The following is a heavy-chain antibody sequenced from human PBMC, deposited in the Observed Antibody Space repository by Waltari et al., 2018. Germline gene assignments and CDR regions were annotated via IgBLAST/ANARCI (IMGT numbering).Heavy chain of an antibody. D-gene: IGHD5-18*01. Sequence: EVQLVESGGGLVQPGGSLRLSCAASGFTFSTYSMNWVRPAPGKGLEWVSYISSSTSTTYYADSVKGRFTISRDNSKNSLYLQMNSLRAEDTAVYYCARGRDGYSQDVFDIWGQGTMVSVSS. CDR3: ARGRDGYSQDVFDI. V-gene: IGHV3-48*01. CDR1: GFTFSTYS. J-gene: IGHJ3*02. CDR2: ISSSTSTT.